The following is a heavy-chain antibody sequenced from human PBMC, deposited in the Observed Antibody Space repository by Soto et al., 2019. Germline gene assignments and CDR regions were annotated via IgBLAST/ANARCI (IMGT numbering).Heavy chain of an antibody. D-gene: IGHD1-1*01. Sequence: PGGSLRLSCAASGFTFSSYAMSWFRQAPGKGLEWVSSISGGGGSTYHADSVEGRFTISRDNSKNTLYLQMNSLRAEDTAVYYCAKVQSAYYFDYWGQETLVTVSS. V-gene: IGHV3-23*01. CDR3: AKVQSAYYFDY. CDR1: GFTFSSYA. J-gene: IGHJ4*02. CDR2: ISGGGGST.